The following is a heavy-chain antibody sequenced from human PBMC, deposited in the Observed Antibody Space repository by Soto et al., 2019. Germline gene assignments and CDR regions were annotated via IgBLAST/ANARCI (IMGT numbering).Heavy chain of an antibody. CDR2: IYWDDSE. Sequence: QITLKESGPTLVKPTQTLTLTCTFSGFSLSTSGVGVGWIRQPPGKALEWLALIYWDDSERYSPSLKSRLTITKDTSKNQVVLTLTNMGPVDTATYSSTHTLRWLYFDLWGRGTLVTVSS. CDR1: GFSLSTSGVG. J-gene: IGHJ2*01. CDR3: THTLRWLYFDL. V-gene: IGHV2-5*02. D-gene: IGHD3-22*01.